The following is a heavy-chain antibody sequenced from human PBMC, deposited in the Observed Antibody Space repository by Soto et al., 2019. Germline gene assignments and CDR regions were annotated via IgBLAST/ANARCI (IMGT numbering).Heavy chain of an antibody. Sequence: PSETLSLTCTVSCGSISSISYYWGWIRQPPGKCLEWIGSIYYIGIXXYNPSLKXXVTISVDTSKXQFSLXLISVTSADKXVYYCARQGVADGMDVWGQGTTVTVSS. CDR3: ARQGVADGMDV. V-gene: IGHV4-39*01. J-gene: IGHJ6*02. CDR1: CGSISSISYY. D-gene: IGHD2-15*01. CDR2: IYYIGIX.